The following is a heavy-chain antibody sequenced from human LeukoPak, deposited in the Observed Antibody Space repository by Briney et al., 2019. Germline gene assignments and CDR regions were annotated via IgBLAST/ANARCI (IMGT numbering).Heavy chain of an antibody. Sequence: SETLSLTCTVSGDSFTSVTDYWAWIRQPPGKGLEWIATGDYSGGTYYNPSLESRVAISADMSKNQISLQLTSVTGADTAVYYCARDLYFDHWGQGTLVTVSS. CDR2: GDYSGGT. J-gene: IGHJ4*02. V-gene: IGHV4-39*07. CDR1: GDSFTSVTDY. CDR3: ARDLYFDH.